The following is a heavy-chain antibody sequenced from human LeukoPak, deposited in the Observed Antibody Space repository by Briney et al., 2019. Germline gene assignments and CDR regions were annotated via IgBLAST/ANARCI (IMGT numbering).Heavy chain of an antibody. CDR2: INQGGREK. CDR3: AREVDSSGWYGPDSYYYMDV. CDR1: GFSFSTYS. J-gene: IGHJ6*03. D-gene: IGHD6-19*01. Sequence: PGGTLRLSCAPSGFSFSTYSMSWVRQAAGKGLEGVAGINQGGREKYHVDFVKGRFTISRDYAKNSLYLQMNSLRAEDTAVHYCAREVDSSGWYGPDSYYYMDVWGKGTTVTVSS. V-gene: IGHV3-7*01.